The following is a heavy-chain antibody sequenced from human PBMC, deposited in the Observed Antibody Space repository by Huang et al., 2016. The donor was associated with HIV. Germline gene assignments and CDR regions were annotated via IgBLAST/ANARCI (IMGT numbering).Heavy chain of an antibody. CDR1: GYTFTSYY. J-gene: IGHJ3*02. D-gene: IGHD4-4*01. CDR2: INPSGGSA. Sequence: QVQLVQSGAEVKKPGASVKVSCKASGYTFTSYYMHWVRQAPGQGLEWMGIINPSGGSASFAQRFQGRVTMTRDTSTRTVDMGLSSLRSEDTAVYYCARAVGLHTDDAFDIWGQGTMVTVSS. CDR3: ARAVGLHTDDAFDI. V-gene: IGHV1-46*01.